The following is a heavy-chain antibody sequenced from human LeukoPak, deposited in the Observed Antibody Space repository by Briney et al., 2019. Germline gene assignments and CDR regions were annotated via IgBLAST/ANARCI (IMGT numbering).Heavy chain of an antibody. J-gene: IGHJ6*03. V-gene: IGHV3-11*04. Sequence: GGSLRLSCAASGFTFSDYYMSWIRQAPGKGLEWVSYISSSGSTIYYADSVKGRFTISRDNAKNSLYLQINSLRAEDTAVYYCAREDGGSYDSSGYYPYYYYMDVWGKGTTVTVSS. CDR3: AREDGGSYDSSGYYPYYYYMDV. CDR1: GFTFSDYY. CDR2: ISSSGSTI. D-gene: IGHD3-22*01.